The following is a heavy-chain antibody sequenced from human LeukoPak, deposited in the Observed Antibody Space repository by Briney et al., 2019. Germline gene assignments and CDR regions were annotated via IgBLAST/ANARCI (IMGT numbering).Heavy chain of an antibody. CDR1: GFTFDDYT. Sequence: GSLRLSCAASGFTFDDYTMHWVRQAPGKGLEWVSLISWDGGSTYYADSVKGRFTISRDNSKNSLYLQMSSLRTEDTALYYCAKGLNTATVTGLGGWGQGTLVTVSS. CDR3: AKGLNTATVTGLGG. D-gene: IGHD5-18*01. CDR2: ISWDGGST. V-gene: IGHV3-43*01. J-gene: IGHJ4*02.